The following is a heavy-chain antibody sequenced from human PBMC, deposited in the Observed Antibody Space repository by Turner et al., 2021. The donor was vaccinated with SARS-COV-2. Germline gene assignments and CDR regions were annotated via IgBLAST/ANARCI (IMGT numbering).Heavy chain of an antibody. J-gene: IGHJ4*02. D-gene: IGHD6-19*01. CDR2: IRQDGIEK. CDR3: ARGTVAAH. CDR1: GVTFSDYW. V-gene: IGHV3-7*04. Sequence: EVQLVEPGGGLGQPGGSRGLSCAASGVTFSDYWMTWVRQAPGKGLELVANIRQDGIEKNYVDSVKGRFTISRDNAKNSVFLQMNSLRDEDTALYYCARGTVAAHWGQGTQVTVSS.